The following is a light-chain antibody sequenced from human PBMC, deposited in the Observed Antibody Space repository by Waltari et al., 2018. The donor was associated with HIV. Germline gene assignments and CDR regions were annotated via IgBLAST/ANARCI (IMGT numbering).Light chain of an antibody. Sequence: QSVLTQPPSVSGAPGPRVTISCTGRSSNIGAGYDVHWYQQLPATAPKLLINTNSNRPSGVPDRFSGSKSGTSASLAITGLQAEDEADYYCQSYDSSLLGYVFGSGTRVTVL. CDR1: SSNIGAGYD. CDR3: QSYDSSLLGYV. V-gene: IGLV1-40*01. J-gene: IGLJ1*01. CDR2: TNS.